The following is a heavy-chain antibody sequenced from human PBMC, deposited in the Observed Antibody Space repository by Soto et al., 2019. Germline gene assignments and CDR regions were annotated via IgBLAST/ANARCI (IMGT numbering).Heavy chain of an antibody. J-gene: IGHJ4*02. Sequence: RGSLRLSGAASGCTVSSNYMSWVRQAPGKGLEWVSVIYSGGSTYYADSVKGRFTISRDNSKNTLYLQLSSLRPEDTAVYYCARTTAVAGTPEFDYWGQGALVTVSS. CDR2: IYSGGST. CDR1: GCTVSSNY. D-gene: IGHD6-19*01. V-gene: IGHV3-66*01. CDR3: ARTTAVAGTPEFDY.